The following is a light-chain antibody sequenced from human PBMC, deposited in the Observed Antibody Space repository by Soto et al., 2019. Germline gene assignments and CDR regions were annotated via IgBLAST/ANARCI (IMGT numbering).Light chain of an antibody. Sequence: QSVLTQPASVSGSLGQSITISCTGTSSDIGGYKYVSWYQQHPGKAPKLIIFEVSNRPSGVSDRFSGSNSGNTASLTISGLQAEDEADYYCTSYTSSGTYVFGSGTKLTVL. V-gene: IGLV2-14*01. J-gene: IGLJ1*01. CDR1: SSDIGGYKY. CDR2: EVS. CDR3: TSYTSSGTYV.